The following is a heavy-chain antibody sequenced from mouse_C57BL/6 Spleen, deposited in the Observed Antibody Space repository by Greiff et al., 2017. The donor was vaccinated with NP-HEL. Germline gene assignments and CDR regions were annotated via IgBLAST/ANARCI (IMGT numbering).Heavy chain of an antibody. V-gene: IGHV1-26*01. J-gene: IGHJ4*01. CDR1: GYTFTDYY. D-gene: IGHD2-5*01. CDR2: INPNNGGT. CDR3: AGAYYSNYRDAMDY. Sequence: EVQLQQSGPELVKPGASVKISCKASGYTFTDYYMNWVKQSPGKSLEWIGDINPNNGGTSYNQKFKGKATLTVDKSSSTAYMELRSLTSEDSAVYYCAGAYYSNYRDAMDYWGQGTSVTVSS.